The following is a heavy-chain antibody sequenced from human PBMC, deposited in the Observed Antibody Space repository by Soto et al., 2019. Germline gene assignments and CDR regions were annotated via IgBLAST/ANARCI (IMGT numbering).Heavy chain of an antibody. CDR3: ARAAA. V-gene: IGHV3-7*01. CDR1: GFTFSNCW. J-gene: IGHJ5*02. Sequence: PGGSLRLSCAASGFTFSNCWMSWVRQAPGKGPEWVASIKQDGSERYYVDSVMGRFTISRDNAKNSLYLQMNSLRDEDTAVYYCARAAAWGQGTLVTVSS. CDR2: IKQDGSER. D-gene: IGHD2-2*01.